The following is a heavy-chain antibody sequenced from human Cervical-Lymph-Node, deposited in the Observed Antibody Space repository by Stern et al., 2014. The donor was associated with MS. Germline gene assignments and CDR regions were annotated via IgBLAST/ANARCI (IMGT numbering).Heavy chain of an antibody. J-gene: IGHJ6*02. V-gene: IGHV1-24*01. D-gene: IGHD6-19*01. CDR3: ASAVTGLNYYFRALDV. CDR1: GYTLNDLS. CDR2: SSPEDGET. Sequence: QVQLVESGAEVKKPGASVKVSCKVSGYTLNDLSLHWVRQAPGEGLEWMGGSSPEDGETIFAQGLQGRVTVTEDTSTDTAYMELSSLRSEDTAVYYCASAVTGLNYYFRALDVWGQGTTVTVSS.